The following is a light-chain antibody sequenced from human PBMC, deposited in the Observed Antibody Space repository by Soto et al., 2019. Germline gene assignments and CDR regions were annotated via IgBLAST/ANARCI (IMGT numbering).Light chain of an antibody. J-gene: IGKJ1*01. V-gene: IGKV1-39*01. CDR2: TAS. Sequence: IQMTQSPPSLSASVGDTVTITCRASQSISSSLNWYQQKPGKAPKLLIYTASNLESGVPSRFSGSGFGTEFTLTISSLQPEDFATYHCHQAYSTPWTFGQGTKEEIK. CDR3: HQAYSTPWT. CDR1: QSISSS.